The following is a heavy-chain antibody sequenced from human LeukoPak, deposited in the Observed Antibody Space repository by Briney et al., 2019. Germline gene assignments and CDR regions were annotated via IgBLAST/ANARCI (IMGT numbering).Heavy chain of an antibody. J-gene: IGHJ6*03. Sequence: SETLSLTCAVYGGSFSGYYWSWIRQPPGKGLEWIGEINHSGSTNYNPSLKSRVTISGDTSKNHFSLRVNSVTAADTAIYYCARVTSSFNYAYYYYMDVWGKGTTVTISS. CDR1: GGSFSGYY. V-gene: IGHV4-34*01. CDR2: INHSGST. D-gene: IGHD2-2*01. CDR3: ARVTSSFNYAYYYYMDV.